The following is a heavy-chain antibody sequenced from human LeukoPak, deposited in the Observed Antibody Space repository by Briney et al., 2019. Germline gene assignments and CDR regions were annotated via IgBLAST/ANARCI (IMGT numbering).Heavy chain of an antibody. CDR3: ARIDYYDSSGSRGPYWYFDL. CDR1: GGSISNYY. Sequence: SETLSLTCTVSGGSISNYYWSWIRQPPGKGLECIGYIYYSGRTNYNPSLKSRVTISVDTSKNQFSLKLSSVTAADTAVYYCARIDYYDSSGSRGPYWYFDLWGRGTLVTVSS. CDR2: IYYSGRT. V-gene: IGHV4-59*12. D-gene: IGHD3-22*01. J-gene: IGHJ2*01.